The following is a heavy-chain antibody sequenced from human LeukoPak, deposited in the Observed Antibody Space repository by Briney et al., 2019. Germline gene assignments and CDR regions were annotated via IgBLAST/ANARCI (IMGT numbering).Heavy chain of an antibody. CDR1: GITVSTNY. V-gene: IGHV3-66*01. D-gene: IGHD3-10*01. CDR3: ASMVRGTASGY. CDR2: IYSSGNT. J-gene: IGHJ4*02. Sequence: GGSLRLSCAVSGITVSTNYMSWVRQAPGKGLEWVSVIYSSGNTYYADSVKGRFTISGDNSKNTLYLQITSLRAEDTAVYYCASMVRGTASGYWGQGTLVTVSS.